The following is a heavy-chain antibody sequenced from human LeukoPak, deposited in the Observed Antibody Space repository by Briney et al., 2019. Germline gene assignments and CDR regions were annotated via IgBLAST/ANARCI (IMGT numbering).Heavy chain of an antibody. V-gene: IGHV4-59*01. J-gene: IGHJ4*02. CDR3: ARAGGSWQFDY. CDR2: VYPSGST. Sequence: SETLSLTCTVSGASISSNYWSWIRQPPGKGLEWIGYVYPSGSTNYNPSLKSRVTISVDTSKNQFSLKLSSATTADTAVYYCARAGGSWQFDYWGQGTLVTVSS. CDR1: GASISSNY. D-gene: IGHD1-26*01.